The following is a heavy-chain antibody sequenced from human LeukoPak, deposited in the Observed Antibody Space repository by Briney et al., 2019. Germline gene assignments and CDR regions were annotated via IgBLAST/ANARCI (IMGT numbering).Heavy chain of an antibody. CDR3: ARGFIAAAFNWFDP. D-gene: IGHD6-13*01. V-gene: IGHV1-3*01. CDR1: GYTFTSYA. J-gene: IGHJ5*02. Sequence: ASVKVSCKASGYTFTSYAMHWVRQAPGQRLEWMGWINAGNGNTKYSQKFQGRVTITRDTSASTAYMELSSLRSEDTAVYYCARGFIAAAFNWFDPWGQGTLVTVSS. CDR2: INAGNGNT.